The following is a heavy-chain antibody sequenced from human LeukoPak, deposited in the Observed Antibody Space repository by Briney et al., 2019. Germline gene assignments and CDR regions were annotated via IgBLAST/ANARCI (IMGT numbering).Heavy chain of an antibody. J-gene: IGHJ4*02. CDR3: ARHWGLTGSIDY. CDR2: IYYSGST. CDR1: GGSISSYRYY. D-gene: IGHD3-16*01. Sequence: PSETLSLTCTVSGGSISSYRYYWGWIRQPPGKGLEWIGSIYYSGSTYYNPSLKSRVTMSVDTSRNQFSLKLSSVTAADTAVYYCARHWGLTGSIDYWGQGTLVTVSS. V-gene: IGHV4-39*01.